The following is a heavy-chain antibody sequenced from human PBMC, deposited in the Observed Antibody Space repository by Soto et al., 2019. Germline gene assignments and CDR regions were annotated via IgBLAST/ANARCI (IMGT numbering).Heavy chain of an antibody. CDR2: IYYSGST. CDR1: GGSISSGDYY. CDR3: ARAPLDYSNYYYYYYGMDV. D-gene: IGHD4-4*01. Sequence: PSETLSLTCTVSGGSISSGDYYWSWIRQPPGKGLEWIGYIYYSGSTYYNPSLKSRVTISVDTSKNQFSLKLSSVTAADTAVYYCARAPLDYSNYYYYYYGMDVWGQGTTVTVSS. V-gene: IGHV4-30-4*01. J-gene: IGHJ6*02.